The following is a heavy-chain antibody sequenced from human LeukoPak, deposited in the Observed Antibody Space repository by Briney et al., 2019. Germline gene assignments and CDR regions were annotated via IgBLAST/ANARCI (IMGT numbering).Heavy chain of an antibody. J-gene: IGHJ4*02. CDR2: IYHSGST. D-gene: IGHD1-26*01. V-gene: IGHV4-30-2*01. CDR1: GGSISSGGYS. CDR3: ARNTKVGFFDY. Sequence: SETLPLTCAVSGGSISSGGYSWGWIRQPPGKGLEWIGYIYHSGSTYYNPSLKSRVTISVDRSKNQFSLKLSSVTAADTAVYYCARNTKVGFFDYWGQGTPVTVSS.